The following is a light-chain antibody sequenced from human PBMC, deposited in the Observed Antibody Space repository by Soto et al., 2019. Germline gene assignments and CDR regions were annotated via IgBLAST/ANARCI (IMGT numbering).Light chain of an antibody. V-gene: IGKV3-15*01. CDR3: QQRSNWTLT. CDR1: QSVSNN. CDR2: GAS. J-gene: IGKJ4*01. Sequence: EIVMTQSPATLSVSPGERATLSCRASQSVSNNLAWYQQQPGQAPRLLIYGASTRATGIPARFSGSGSGTEFTLTISSLQSEDFAVYYCQQRSNWTLTFGGGTKVDIK.